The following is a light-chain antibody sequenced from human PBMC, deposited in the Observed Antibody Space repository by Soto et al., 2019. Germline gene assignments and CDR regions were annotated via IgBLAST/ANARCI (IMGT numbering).Light chain of an antibody. CDR3: QQYNSYSYT. J-gene: IGKJ2*01. V-gene: IGKV1-5*03. CDR2: KAS. Sequence: DIQRTQSPSTLSASVGDRVTITCRASQSISSWLAWYQQKPGKAPKLLIYKASSLESGVPSRFSGSGSGTEFTLTISSLQPYDFANYYCQQYNSYSYTFCQGTNLDIK. CDR1: QSISSW.